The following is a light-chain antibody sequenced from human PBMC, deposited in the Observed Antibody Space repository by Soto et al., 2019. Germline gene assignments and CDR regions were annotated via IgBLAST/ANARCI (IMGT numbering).Light chain of an antibody. V-gene: IGKV3-15*01. CDR2: DAS. Sequence: KVMAQSPATLSVSPGERATLSCRASQSVSSNLAWYQQKPGQAPRLLIYDASIRATGIPARFSGSVSGTEFTLTITSLQSEDVAVYYCQQYNEWPLTFGGGTKVEIK. CDR3: QQYNEWPLT. CDR1: QSVSSN. J-gene: IGKJ4*01.